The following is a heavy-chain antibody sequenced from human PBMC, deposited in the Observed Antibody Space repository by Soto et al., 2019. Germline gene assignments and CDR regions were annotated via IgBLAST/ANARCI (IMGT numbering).Heavy chain of an antibody. CDR3: ARLSRGDYGYYFDY. V-gene: IGHV4-59*12. CDR2: IYYSGST. Sequence: SETLCLTCTVSGGSIISYYWSWIRQPPGKGLEWIGDIYYSGSTNYNPSLKSRVTISVDKSKNQFSLNLTSVTAADTALYYCARLSRGDYGYYFDYWGQGTLVTVSS. CDR1: GGSIISYY. J-gene: IGHJ4*02. D-gene: IGHD4-17*01.